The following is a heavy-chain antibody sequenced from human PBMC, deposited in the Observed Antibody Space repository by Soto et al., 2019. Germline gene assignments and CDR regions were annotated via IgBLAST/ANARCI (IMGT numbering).Heavy chain of an antibody. CDR1: GFTFSSYA. J-gene: IGHJ5*02. V-gene: IGHV3-48*02. Sequence: GGSLRLSCTASGFTFSSYAMNWVRQAPGKGLEWVSYISSSSTTMFYADSVKGRFTISRDNAKKSLFLQMNSLRDEDTAIYYCARDAIGDAISWFDPWGQGTLVTVSS. CDR2: ISSSSTTM. D-gene: IGHD3-10*01. CDR3: ARDAIGDAISWFDP.